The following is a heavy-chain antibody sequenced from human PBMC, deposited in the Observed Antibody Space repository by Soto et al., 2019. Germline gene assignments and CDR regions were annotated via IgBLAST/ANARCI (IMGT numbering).Heavy chain of an antibody. Sequence: QAQLVESGGGVVQPGTSLRLSCVASTFTFNNFNMHWIRQAPGKGLDWLAVISSDGFKTYYPDSVKGRFTISRDKSTNTVSLQMSSLRTEDTAVYYCAKGRGLIQNDAFDIWGQGTMVIVS. CDR1: TFTFNNFN. J-gene: IGHJ3*02. CDR2: ISSDGFKT. D-gene: IGHD5-12*01. V-gene: IGHV3-30*18. CDR3: AKGRGLIQNDAFDI.